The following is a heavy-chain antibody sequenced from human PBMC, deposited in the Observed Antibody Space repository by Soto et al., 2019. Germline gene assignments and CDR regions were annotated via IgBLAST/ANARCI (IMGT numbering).Heavy chain of an antibody. V-gene: IGHV3-21*01. CDR2: ISSTSIYL. Sequence: GGSLRLSLTASGFTFSSYSMTWFRHAPGKALDXVSSISSTSIYLFYANSVQGRFTISRDNAKNSLYLQMKSLRAEDTAVYYCARVRQWRDMAFDIWGQGRMVTVSS. D-gene: IGHD6-19*01. CDR3: ARVRQWRDMAFDI. CDR1: GFTFSSYS. J-gene: IGHJ3*02.